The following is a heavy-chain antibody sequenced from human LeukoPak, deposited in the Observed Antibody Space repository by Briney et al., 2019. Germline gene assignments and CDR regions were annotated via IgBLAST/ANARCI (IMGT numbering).Heavy chain of an antibody. CDR3: ARIPVLWGRYYGMDV. V-gene: IGHV4-4*07. CDR1: GGTISSYY. J-gene: IGHJ6*02. Sequence: SETLSLTCTASGGTISSYYWSWIRQPAGKGLEWIWPIYTSGSTKYNPSLVRRVTMLVKAYKNQSSLKLISVTAADTAVDYYARIPVLWGRYYGMDVWGQGTMVTVSS. CDR2: IYTSGST. D-gene: IGHD3-16*01.